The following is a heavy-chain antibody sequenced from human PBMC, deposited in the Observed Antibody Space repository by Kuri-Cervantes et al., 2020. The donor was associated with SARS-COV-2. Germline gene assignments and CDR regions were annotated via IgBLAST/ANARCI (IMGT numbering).Heavy chain of an antibody. CDR2: ISRSSSYI. D-gene: IGHD3-10*01. Sequence: GGSLRLACAASGFTFSSYSMNWVRQAPGKGLEWVSSISRSSSYIYYADSVKGRFTISRDNAKNSLYLQMNRLRAEDTAVYYCAIIESSSDYYYYYGMDVWGQGTTVTVSS. J-gene: IGHJ6*02. CDR1: GFTFSSYS. CDR3: AIIESSSDYYYYYGMDV. V-gene: IGHV3-21*01.